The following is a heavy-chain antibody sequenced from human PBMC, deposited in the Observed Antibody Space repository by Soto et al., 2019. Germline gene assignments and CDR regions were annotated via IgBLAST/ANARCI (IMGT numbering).Heavy chain of an antibody. V-gene: IGHV3-9*01. CDR3: AKGGYNWNSYLHY. Sequence: EVQLVESGGGLVQPGRSLRLSCAASGFTFDDYAMHWVRQAPGKGLEWVSGISWNSGSIGYADSVKGRFTISRDNAKNSLHLPMNSLRAEDTALYYCAKGGYNWNSYLHYWGQGTLVTVSS. CDR1: GFTFDDYA. J-gene: IGHJ4*02. CDR2: ISWNSGSI. D-gene: IGHD1-7*01.